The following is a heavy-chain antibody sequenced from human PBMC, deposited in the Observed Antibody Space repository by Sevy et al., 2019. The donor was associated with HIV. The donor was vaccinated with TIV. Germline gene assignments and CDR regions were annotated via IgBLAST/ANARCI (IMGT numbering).Heavy chain of an antibody. J-gene: IGHJ4*02. D-gene: IGHD6-13*01. CDR3: TTASWSQEDYYNY. CDR1: GFTFSNAW. V-gene: IGHV3-15*01. Sequence: GGSLRLSCAASGFTFSNAWMSWVRQAPGKGLEWVGRIKGKIYDGTIDYAAPVKGTFSISREDSKNTLYLQMNSLKTEDTAVYYCTTASWSQEDYYNYWGQGTLVTVSS. CDR2: IKGKIYDGTI.